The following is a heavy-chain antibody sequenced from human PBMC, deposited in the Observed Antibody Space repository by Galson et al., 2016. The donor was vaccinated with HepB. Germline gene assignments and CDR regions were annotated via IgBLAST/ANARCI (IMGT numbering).Heavy chain of an antibody. CDR2: ISSSSRYI. CDR1: GFSFRDYS. CDR3: ARDLSTTVDYYSMDV. Sequence: SLRLSCAASGFSFRDYSMNWVRQAPGKGLEWVSSISSSSRYIYYADSVKGRFTISRDNAKNSLYLQMNSLRAEDTALYYCARDLSTTVDYYSMDVWGKGPRSSSPQ. V-gene: IGHV3-21*01. J-gene: IGHJ6*01. D-gene: IGHD4-11*01.